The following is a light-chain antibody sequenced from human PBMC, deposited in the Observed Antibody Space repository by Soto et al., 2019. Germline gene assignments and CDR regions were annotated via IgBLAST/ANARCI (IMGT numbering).Light chain of an antibody. J-gene: IGLJ2*01. V-gene: IGLV2-23*01. CDR2: EGS. Sequence: QSALTQPASESGCPGQSITISCTGTSSDVGSYNLVSWYQQHPGKAPKLMIYEGSKRPSGVSNRFSGSKSGNTASLTISGLQAENEADYYCCSYAGSSTAVFGGGTKLTVL. CDR3: CSYAGSSTAV. CDR1: SSDVGSYNL.